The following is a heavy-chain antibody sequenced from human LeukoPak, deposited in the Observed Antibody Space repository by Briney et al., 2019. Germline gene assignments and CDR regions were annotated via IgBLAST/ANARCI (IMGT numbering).Heavy chain of an antibody. J-gene: IGHJ4*02. Sequence: GGSLRLSCATSGLTFRTTWMHWVRQAPGKGLMWVSRMNGEGTTIDYADSVKGRFTVSRDYAKNTLFLQLNNLRTEDTALYFCATARNFRFEYWGQGSLVIVSA. CDR3: ATARNFRFEY. V-gene: IGHV3-74*01. CDR1: GLTFRTTW. D-gene: IGHD1-7*01. CDR2: MNGEGTTI.